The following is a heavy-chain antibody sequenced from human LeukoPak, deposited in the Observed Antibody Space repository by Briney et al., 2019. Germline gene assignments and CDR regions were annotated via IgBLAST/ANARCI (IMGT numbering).Heavy chain of an antibody. D-gene: IGHD5-18*01. CDR2: INHSGST. V-gene: IGHV4-34*01. CDR3: AHSIQLWSYFDY. Sequence: PSETLSLTCAVYGGSFSGYYWSWIRQPPGKGLEWIGEINHSGSTNYNPSLKSRVTISVDTSKNQFSLKLSSVTAADTAVYYCAHSIQLWSYFDYWGQGTLVTVSS. CDR1: GGSFSGYY. J-gene: IGHJ4*02.